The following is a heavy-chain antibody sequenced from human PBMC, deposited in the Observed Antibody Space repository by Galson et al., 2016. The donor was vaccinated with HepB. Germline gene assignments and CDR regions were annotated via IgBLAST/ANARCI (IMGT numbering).Heavy chain of an antibody. Sequence: SETLSLTCTVSGASISIRGYYWAWIRQPPGKGLEWIGSIYYSGNTYNNPSLKTRVSMSVDTSKNHFSLELSSVTAADTAVYYCARRTLQPSFDYWGQGTPVSASS. CDR2: IYYSGNT. D-gene: IGHD1-14*01. J-gene: IGHJ4*02. CDR1: GASISIRGYY. CDR3: ARRTLQPSFDY. V-gene: IGHV4-39*02.